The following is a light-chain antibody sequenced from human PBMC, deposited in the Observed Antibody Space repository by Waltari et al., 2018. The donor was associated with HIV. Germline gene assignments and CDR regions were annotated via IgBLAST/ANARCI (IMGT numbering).Light chain of an antibody. CDR3: QQFRTYPRT. CDR2: DAS. J-gene: IGKJ2*01. V-gene: IGKV1-13*02. CDR1: QGVRNA. Sequence: AIQLAQSPSSLSAYVGDRVTITCRASQGVRNALAWYQQKPGRPPKLLIYDASTLEGGVQSRFSGSLSGTDFNLTISNLQPEDSATYYCQQFRTYPRTFGQGATLEIK.